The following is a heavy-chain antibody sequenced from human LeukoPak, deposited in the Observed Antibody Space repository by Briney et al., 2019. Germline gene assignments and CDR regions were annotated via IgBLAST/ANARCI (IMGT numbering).Heavy chain of an antibody. J-gene: IGHJ4*02. CDR3: ASYDYVWGGYRTPFDY. Sequence: GGSLRLSCAASGFTFSSYAMSWVRQAPGKGLEWVSAISGSGGSTYYADSVKGRFTISRDNSKNTLYLQMNSLRAEDTAVYYCASYDYVWGGYRTPFDYGGQGTLVTVSS. V-gene: IGHV3-23*01. CDR2: ISGSGGST. D-gene: IGHD3-16*02. CDR1: GFTFSSYA.